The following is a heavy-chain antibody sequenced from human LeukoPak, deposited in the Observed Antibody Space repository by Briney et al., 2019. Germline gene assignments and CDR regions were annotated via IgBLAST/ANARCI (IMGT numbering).Heavy chain of an antibody. J-gene: IGHJ4*02. V-gene: IGHV3-11*04. D-gene: IGHD3-22*01. CDR2: ISSSGSTI. Sequence: GGSLRLSCAASGFTFSDYYMSWIRQAPGKGLEWVSYISSSGSTIYYADSVKGRFTISRDNAKNSLYLQMNSLRAEDTAAYYCARDYYDSSGYTRETYYFDYWGQGTLVTVSS. CDR3: ARDYYDSSGYTRETYYFDY. CDR1: GFTFSDYY.